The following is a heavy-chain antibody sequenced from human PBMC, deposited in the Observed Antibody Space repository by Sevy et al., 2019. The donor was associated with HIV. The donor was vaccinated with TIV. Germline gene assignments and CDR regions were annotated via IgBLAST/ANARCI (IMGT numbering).Heavy chain of an antibody. V-gene: IGHV3-15*01. CDR3: ARDKNSAMVTPFDF. J-gene: IGHJ4*02. CDR1: GFTFSNAW. D-gene: IGHD5-18*01. CDR2: IKSKTDGGTT. Sequence: GGSLRLSCAASGFTFSNAWMSWVRQAPGKGLEWVGRIKSKTDGGTTVYAAPVKGRFTISRDNAKNSLYLQMTSLRAEDTAVYYCARDKNSAMVTPFDFWGQGTLVTVSS.